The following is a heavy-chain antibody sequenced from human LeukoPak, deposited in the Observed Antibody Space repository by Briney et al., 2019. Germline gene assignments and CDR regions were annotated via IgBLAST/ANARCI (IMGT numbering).Heavy chain of an antibody. J-gene: IGHJ5*02. D-gene: IGHD2-21*01. V-gene: IGHV4-39*02. CDR2: LDDSGNT. CDR1: SGSVRSNYYS. CDR3: VRRLRIGGAEWFDP. Sequence: SETLSLTCSVSSGSVRSNYYSWAWIRQAPGKGLEWVGGLDDSGNTYYNPSLKSRLTMSVDTSKNHFSLNLKSVAAADTSVYYCVRRLRIGGAEWFDPWGQGIMVTVSS.